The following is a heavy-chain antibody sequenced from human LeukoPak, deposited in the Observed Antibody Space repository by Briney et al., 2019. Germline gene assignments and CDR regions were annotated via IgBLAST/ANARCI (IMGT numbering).Heavy chain of an antibody. CDR2: IRSKAYGGTT. CDR3: TRYVEVYYYYMDV. D-gene: IGHD3-16*01. CDR1: GFTFGDYA. Sequence: PGGSLRLSCTASGFTFGDYAMSWVRQAPGKGLEWVGFIRSKAYGGTTEYAASVKGRFTISRDDSKSIAYLQMNSLKTEDTAVYYCTRYVEVYYYYMDVWGKGTTVTASS. J-gene: IGHJ6*03. V-gene: IGHV3-49*04.